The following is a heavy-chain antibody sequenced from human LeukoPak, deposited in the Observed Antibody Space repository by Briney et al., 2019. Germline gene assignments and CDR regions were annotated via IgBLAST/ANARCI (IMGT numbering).Heavy chain of an antibody. CDR1: GYTFTGYY. CDR2: INPNSGGT. J-gene: IGHJ4*02. Sequence: ASVKVSCKASGYTFTGYYMHWVRQAPGQGLEWMGWINPNSGGTSYAQKFQGRVTMTRDTSISTAYMELSRLRSDDTAVYYCARLSGYHWESFYDYWGQGTLVTVSS. V-gene: IGHV1-2*02. D-gene: IGHD5-12*01. CDR3: ARLSGYHWESFYDY.